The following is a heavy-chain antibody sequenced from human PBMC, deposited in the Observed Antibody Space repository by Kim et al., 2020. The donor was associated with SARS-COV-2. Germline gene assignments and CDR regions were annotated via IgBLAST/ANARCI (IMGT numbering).Heavy chain of an antibody. Sequence: VKGRFTISRDNAKNTLYLQMNGLRPEDTAVYYCARAGDYDISGYYGFFHHWGKGALVTVSS. CDR3: ARAGDYDISGYYGFFHH. D-gene: IGHD3-22*01. J-gene: IGHJ1*01. V-gene: IGHV3-74*01.